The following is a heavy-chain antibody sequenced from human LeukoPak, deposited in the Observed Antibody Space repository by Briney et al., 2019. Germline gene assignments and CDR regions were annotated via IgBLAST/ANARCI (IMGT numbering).Heavy chain of an antibody. CDR2: IYYSGST. D-gene: IGHD6-19*01. J-gene: IGHJ4*02. Sequence: SETLSLTCTVSGGSISSSSYYWGWIRQPPGKGLEWIGSIYYSGSTYYNPSLKSRVTISVDTSKNQFSLRLSSVTAADTAVYYCARGQYDSGWYAAGFDYWGQGTLVTVSS. V-gene: IGHV4-39*07. CDR3: ARGQYDSGWYAAGFDY. CDR1: GGSISSSSYY.